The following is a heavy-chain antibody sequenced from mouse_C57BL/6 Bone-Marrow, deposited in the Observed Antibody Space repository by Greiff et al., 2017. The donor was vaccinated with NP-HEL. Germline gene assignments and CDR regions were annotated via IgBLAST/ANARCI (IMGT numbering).Heavy chain of an antibody. CDR2: ICSGGSYT. V-gene: IGHV5-6*01. CDR1: GFTFSSYG. CDR3: ARFGSSYAKDY. J-gene: IGHJ4*01. D-gene: IGHD1-1*01. Sequence: EVMLVESGGDLVKPGGSLKLSCAASGFTFSSYGMSWVRQTPDKRLEWVATICSGGSYTYYPDSVKGRFTISRDNAKNTLYLQMSSLKSEDTAMYYCARFGSSYAKDYWGQGTSVTVSS.